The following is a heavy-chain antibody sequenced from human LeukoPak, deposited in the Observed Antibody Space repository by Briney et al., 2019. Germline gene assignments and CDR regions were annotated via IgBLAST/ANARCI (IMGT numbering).Heavy chain of an antibody. CDR2: INPSGGST. CDR1: GYTFTSYY. V-gene: IGHV1-46*01. J-gene: IGHJ4*02. Sequence: ASVKVSCKASGYTFTSYYMHWVRQAPGQGLEWMGIINPSGGSTNYAQKFQGRVTMTKDTSTSTVYMELSSLRSEDTAVYYCAQAVVTAIYSFDYWGQGTLVTVSS. D-gene: IGHD2-21*02. CDR3: AQAVVTAIYSFDY.